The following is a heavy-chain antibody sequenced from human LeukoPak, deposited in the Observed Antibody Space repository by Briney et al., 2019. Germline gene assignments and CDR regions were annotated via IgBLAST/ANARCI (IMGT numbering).Heavy chain of an antibody. CDR3: ARYCCSASCYSGFDY. Sequence: PGGSLRLSCAASGFTFGSYVMSWVRQAPGKGPEWVSAISGDGGTYYADSVKGRFTISRDNSKNTLYLQMNSLGGEDTALYYCARYCCSASCYSGFDYWGQGTLVTVAS. V-gene: IGHV3-23*01. D-gene: IGHD2-15*01. J-gene: IGHJ4*02. CDR1: GFTFGSYV. CDR2: ISGDGGT.